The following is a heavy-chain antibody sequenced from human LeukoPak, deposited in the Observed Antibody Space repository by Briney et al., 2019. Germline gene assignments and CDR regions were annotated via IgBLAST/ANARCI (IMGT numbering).Heavy chain of an antibody. CDR2: ISWNSGSI. CDR3: AKGRDSSGYYYGGDYFDY. J-gene: IGHJ4*02. V-gene: IGHV3-9*01. CDR1: GFTFSSYG. D-gene: IGHD3-22*01. Sequence: GGSLRLSCAASGFTFSSYGMHWLRQAPGKGLEWVSRISWNSGSIDYTDSVKGRFTISRDNAKNSLYLPVNSLRAEDTALYYCAKGRDSSGYYYGGDYFDYWGQGTLVTVSS.